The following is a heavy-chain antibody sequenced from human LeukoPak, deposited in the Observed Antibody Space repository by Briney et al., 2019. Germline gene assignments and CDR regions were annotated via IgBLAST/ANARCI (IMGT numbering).Heavy chain of an antibody. CDR1: GFTFSSFE. J-gene: IGHJ4*02. CDR2: ISHSANTI. V-gene: IGHV3-48*03. D-gene: IGHD6-13*01. Sequence: GGSLRLSCAASGFTFSSFEMNWVRQAPGKGLEWVSYISHSANTIYYADSVKGRFTISRDNAKNSLYLQMNSLRAEGTAVYYCARETDSSPLGYWGQGTLVTVSS. CDR3: ARETDSSPLGY.